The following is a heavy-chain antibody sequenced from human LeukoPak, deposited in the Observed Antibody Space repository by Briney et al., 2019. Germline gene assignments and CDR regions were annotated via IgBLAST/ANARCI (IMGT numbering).Heavy chain of an antibody. Sequence: GWSLRLSCAACGFIFNSYVMNWVRQAAGKGLEWVSGISGKGGSTYYAGSVKGRFTISRNNSKNTLYLQMNSLRVEDTALYYCAKIDWVLYGDYVDWGQGTLVTVSS. J-gene: IGHJ4*02. D-gene: IGHD2-21*02. CDR1: GFIFNSYV. CDR3: AKIDWVLYGDYVD. CDR2: ISGKGGST. V-gene: IGHV3-23*01.